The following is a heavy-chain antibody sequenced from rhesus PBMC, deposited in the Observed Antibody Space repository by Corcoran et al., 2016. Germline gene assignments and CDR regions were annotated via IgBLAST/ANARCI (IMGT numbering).Heavy chain of an antibody. V-gene: IGHV4S14*01. CDR2: ISSGGIK. Sequence: QVQLQESGPGLVKPSETLSLTCAVSGYSISSGYYWGWIRQPPGKGLEWLGHISSGGIKDLNPTLKSRVTLLVDTSKNQFSLKLSSVTAADTAVYYCAITSTPGYFEFWGQGALVTVSS. CDR1: GYSISSGYY. CDR3: AITSTPGYFEF. J-gene: IGHJ1*01. D-gene: IGHD2-39*01.